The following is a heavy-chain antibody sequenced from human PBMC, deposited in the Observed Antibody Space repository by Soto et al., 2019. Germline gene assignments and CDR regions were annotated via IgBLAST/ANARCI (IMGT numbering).Heavy chain of an antibody. D-gene: IGHD3-22*01. CDR1: GYTFTSYG. V-gene: IGHV1-18*01. J-gene: IGHJ3*02. CDR3: ARDSSGYYYDDAFDI. CDR2: ISAYNGNT. Sequence: ASVKVSYKASGYTFTSYGISWVRQAPGQGLEWMGWISAYNGNTNYAQKLQGRVTMTTDTSTSTAYMELRSLRSDDTAVYYCARDSSGYYYDDAFDIWGQGTMVTVSS.